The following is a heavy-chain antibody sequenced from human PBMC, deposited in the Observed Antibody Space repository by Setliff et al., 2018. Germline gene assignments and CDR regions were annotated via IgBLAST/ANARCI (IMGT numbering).Heavy chain of an antibody. J-gene: IGHJ1*01. CDR3: ASSSGWPSEYFQH. D-gene: IGHD6-19*01. CDR1: GYSLSAYV. Sequence: ASVKVSCKASGYSLSAYVMHWVRQAPGQRLEWMGWINGASGNTKYSQKFQGRVTITRDTSASTAHMELGSLRSEDTAVYYCASSSGWPSEYFQHWGQGTLVTVSS. CDR2: INGASGNT. V-gene: IGHV1-3*01.